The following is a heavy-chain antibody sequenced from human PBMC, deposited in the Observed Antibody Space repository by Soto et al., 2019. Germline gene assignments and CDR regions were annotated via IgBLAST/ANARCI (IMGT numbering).Heavy chain of an antibody. Sequence: QITLKESGPTLVRPTQTLTLTCTFSGFSLTTSGVGVGWIRQPPGKALEWLAVIYWDDDKRYSSSLKSRLTIPKDTSKNQVVLTMTNMDPVDTATYYSAHHPYYGLGSYSFDYWGQGTLVTVSS. CDR3: AHHPYYGLGSYSFDY. CDR2: IYWDDDK. D-gene: IGHD3-10*01. CDR1: GFSLTTSGVG. J-gene: IGHJ4*02. V-gene: IGHV2-5*02.